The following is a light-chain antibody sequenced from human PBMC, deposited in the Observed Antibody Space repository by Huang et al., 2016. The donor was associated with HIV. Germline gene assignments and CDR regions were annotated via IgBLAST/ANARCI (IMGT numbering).Light chain of an antibody. CDR2: DTF. Sequence: EIVLTQSPAILFLSPGERATLSCRASQSVSSYLAWYQQKPGQAPRLLIYDTFNRAAGIPARFSGSGSGTDFTLTISSLEPEDFAVYYCQQRSDWPLTFGGGTKVEIK. V-gene: IGKV3-11*01. CDR1: QSVSSY. CDR3: QQRSDWPLT. J-gene: IGKJ4*01.